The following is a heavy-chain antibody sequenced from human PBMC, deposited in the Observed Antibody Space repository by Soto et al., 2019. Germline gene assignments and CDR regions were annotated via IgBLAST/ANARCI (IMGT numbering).Heavy chain of an antibody. CDR2: IYYSGST. D-gene: IGHD1-26*01. CDR3: ATSGSYAVAHSDY. V-gene: IGHV4-39*01. J-gene: IGHJ4*02. CDR1: GGSISSSSYY. Sequence: PSETLSLTCTVSGGSISSSSYYWGWIRQPPGKGLEWIGSIYYSGSTYYNPSLKSRVTISVDTSKNQFSLKLSSVTAADTAVYYCATSGSYAVAHSDYWGQGTLVTVSS.